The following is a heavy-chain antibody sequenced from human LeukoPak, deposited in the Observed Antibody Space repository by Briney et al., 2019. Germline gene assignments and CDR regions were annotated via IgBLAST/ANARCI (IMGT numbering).Heavy chain of an antibody. Sequence: PGRSLRLSCAASGFTFSSYAMHWVRQAPGKGLEWVAVISYDGSNKYYADSVKGRFTISRDNSKNTLYLQMNSLRAEDTAVYYCARDVTHCGGDCYSGDYWGQGTLVTVSS. D-gene: IGHD2-21*02. CDR1: GFTFSSYA. V-gene: IGHV3-30-3*01. CDR2: ISYDGSNK. CDR3: ARDVTHCGGDCYSGDY. J-gene: IGHJ4*02.